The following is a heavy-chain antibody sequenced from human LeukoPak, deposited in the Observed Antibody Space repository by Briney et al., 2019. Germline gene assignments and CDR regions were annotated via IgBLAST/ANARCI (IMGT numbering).Heavy chain of an antibody. Sequence: ASVKVSCKASGYTFTGYYMHWVRQAPGQGLEWMGWINPNSGGTNYAQKFQGRVTMTRDTSISTAYMDLSSLTSDDTAVYYCARDLGELGHCSAGSCYQVGYWGQGTLVTVSS. CDR2: INPNSGGT. CDR3: ARDLGELGHCSAGSCYQVGY. CDR1: GYTFTGYY. J-gene: IGHJ4*02. D-gene: IGHD2-15*01. V-gene: IGHV1-2*02.